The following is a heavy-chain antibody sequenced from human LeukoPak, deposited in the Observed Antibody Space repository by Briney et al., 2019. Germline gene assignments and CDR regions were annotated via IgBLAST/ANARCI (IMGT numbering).Heavy chain of an antibody. Sequence: GGSLRLSCTASGLSFSESRINWVRQAPGKGLEWVSSITSTSGRIFYGDSVEGRFTVSRDNAKNSLLLQMNSLSSEDTTVYSFARDQSYEFSSGYRGPYMDVWGKGTTVTVSS. D-gene: IGHD3-3*01. CDR2: ITSTSGRI. J-gene: IGHJ6*03. CDR3: ARDQSYEFSSGYRGPYMDV. V-gene: IGHV3-21*01. CDR1: GLSFSESR.